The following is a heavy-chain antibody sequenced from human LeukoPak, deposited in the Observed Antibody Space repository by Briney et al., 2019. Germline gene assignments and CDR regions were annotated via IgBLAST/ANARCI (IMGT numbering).Heavy chain of an antibody. D-gene: IGHD2-2*01. J-gene: IGHJ4*02. Sequence: ASVKVSCKASGYTFTGYYMHWVGQAPGQGLEWMGWINPNSGGTNYAQKFQGRVTMTRDTSISTAYMELSRLRSDDTAVYYCARAVIRYCSSTSCYLSYWGQGTLVTVSS. CDR3: ARAVIRYCSSTSCYLSY. CDR2: INPNSGGT. V-gene: IGHV1-2*02. CDR1: GYTFTGYY.